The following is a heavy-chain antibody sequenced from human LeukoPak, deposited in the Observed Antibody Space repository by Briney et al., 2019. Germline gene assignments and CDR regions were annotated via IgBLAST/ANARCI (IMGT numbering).Heavy chain of an antibody. CDR2: MNPNSGNT. Sequence: ASVKVSCKASGYTFTSYDINWVRQATGQGLEWMGWMNPNSGNTGYAQKFQGRVTMTRNTSISTAYMELSSLRSGDTAVYYCAIRWTVQVHDAFDVWGQGTIVTVSS. CDR3: AIRWTVQVHDAFDV. CDR1: GYTFTSYD. V-gene: IGHV1-8*01. J-gene: IGHJ3*01. D-gene: IGHD3/OR15-3a*01.